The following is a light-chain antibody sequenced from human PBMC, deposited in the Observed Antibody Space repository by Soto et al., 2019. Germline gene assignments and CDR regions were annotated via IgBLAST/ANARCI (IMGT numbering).Light chain of an antibody. CDR2: GAS. CDR1: QSVSSSY. J-gene: IGKJ3*01. V-gene: IGKV3-20*01. CDR3: QRYGSSPFT. Sequence: EIVLTQSPGTLSLSPGERATLSCRASQSVSSSYLAWYQQKPGQAPRLLIYGASSRATGIPDRFSGSGSGTDFTLTISRLGPEDFAVYYCQRYGSSPFTFGPGNKVDIK.